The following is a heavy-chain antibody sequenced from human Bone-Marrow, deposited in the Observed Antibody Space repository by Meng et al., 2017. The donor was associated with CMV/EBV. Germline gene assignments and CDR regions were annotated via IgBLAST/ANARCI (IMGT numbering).Heavy chain of an antibody. CDR3: ARSKGVHHPTYYFDY. CDR1: GIPFSSYS. Sequence: SGIPFSSYSMNWVRQAPGKGLEWVSSISSSSSYIYYADSVKGRFTISRDNAKNSLYLQMNSLRAEDTAVYYCARSKGVHHPTYYFDYWGQGTLVTVSS. D-gene: IGHD2-8*01. V-gene: IGHV3-21*01. J-gene: IGHJ4*02. CDR2: ISSSSSYI.